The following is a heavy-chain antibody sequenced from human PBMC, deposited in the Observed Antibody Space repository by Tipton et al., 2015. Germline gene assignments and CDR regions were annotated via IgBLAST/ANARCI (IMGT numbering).Heavy chain of an antibody. CDR3: ARKRDGDYVGWFDP. D-gene: IGHD4-17*01. V-gene: IGHV4-59*01. Sequence: TLSLTCTVSGGSISHYYWSWIRQPPGKGLEWFGHIYYSGSTNYNPSLKSRVTMSVDTSKNQFSLKLRFVTAADTAVYYCARKRDGDYVGWFDPWGQGTLVTVSS. CDR2: IYYSGST. J-gene: IGHJ5*02. CDR1: GGSISHYY.